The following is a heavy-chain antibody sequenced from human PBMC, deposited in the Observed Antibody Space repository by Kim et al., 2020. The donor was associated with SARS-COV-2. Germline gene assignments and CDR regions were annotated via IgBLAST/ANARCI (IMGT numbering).Heavy chain of an antibody. D-gene: IGHD3-10*01. V-gene: IGHV3-48*02. CDR2: ISSSSSTM. Sequence: GGSLRLSCAASGFTFSRYNMNWVRQAPGKGLEWVSYISSSSSTMYYADSVKGRFTISRDNAKNSLYLQMNSLRDEDTAVYYCARDHKYYYGSGNYYNDYWGQGTLVTVSS. CDR1: GFTFSRYN. J-gene: IGHJ4*02. CDR3: ARDHKYYYGSGNYYNDY.